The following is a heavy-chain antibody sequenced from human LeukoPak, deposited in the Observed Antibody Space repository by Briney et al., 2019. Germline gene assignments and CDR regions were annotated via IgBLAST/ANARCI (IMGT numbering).Heavy chain of an antibody. V-gene: IGHV1-46*01. CDR1: GYTFTGYY. CDR2: INPSGGST. D-gene: IGHD6-13*01. CDR3: ARGGIAAAGSYYFDY. J-gene: IGHJ4*02. Sequence: ASVKVSCKASGYTFTGYYMHWVRQAPGQGLEWMGIINPSGGSTSYAQKFQGRVTMTRDTSTSTVYMELSSLRSEDTAVYYCARGGIAAAGSYYFDYWGQGTLVTVSS.